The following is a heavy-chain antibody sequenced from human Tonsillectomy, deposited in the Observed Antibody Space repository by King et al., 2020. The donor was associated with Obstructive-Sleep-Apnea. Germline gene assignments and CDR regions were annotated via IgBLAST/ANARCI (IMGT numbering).Heavy chain of an antibody. V-gene: IGHV4-30-4*01. CDR3: ARAWPSGGGNSDTDGFDI. J-gene: IGHJ3*02. Sequence: VQLQESGPGLVKPSQTLSLTCTVSGGSISSGAYYWSWIRQPPGKGLEWIGYIYYSGSTYSNPSLKSRVTISVDTSKNQFSLKLSSVTAADTAVYFCARAWPSGGGNSDTDGFDIWGQGTMVTVSS. D-gene: IGHD4-23*01. CDR1: GGSISSGAYY. CDR2: IYYSGST.